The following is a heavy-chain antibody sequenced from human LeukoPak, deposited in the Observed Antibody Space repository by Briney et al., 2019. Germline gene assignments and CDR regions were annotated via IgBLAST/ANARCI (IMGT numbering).Heavy chain of an antibody. CDR2: MNPNSGNT. Sequence: ASVKVSCKASGYTFTSYDINRVRQATGQGLEWMGWMNPNSGNTGYAQKFQGRVTMTRNTSISTAYMELSSLRSEDTAVYYCAREEGWSADFDYWGQGTLVTVSS. D-gene: IGHD3-3*01. J-gene: IGHJ4*02. CDR1: GYTFTSYD. CDR3: AREEGWSADFDY. V-gene: IGHV1-8*01.